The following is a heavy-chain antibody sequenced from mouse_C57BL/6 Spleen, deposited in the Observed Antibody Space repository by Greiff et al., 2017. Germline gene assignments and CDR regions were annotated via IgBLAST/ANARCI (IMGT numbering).Heavy chain of an antibody. J-gene: IGHJ3*01. Sequence: QVQLKESGAELVKPGASVKISCKASGYAFSSYWMNWVKQRPGKGLEWIGQIYPGDGDTNYNGKFKGKATLTADQSSSTAYMQLSSLTSEDSAVYFCAREEGYGVAGFAYWGQGTLVTVSA. CDR2: IYPGDGDT. CDR1: GYAFSSYW. CDR3: AREEGYGVAGFAY. D-gene: IGHD1-1*02. V-gene: IGHV1-80*01.